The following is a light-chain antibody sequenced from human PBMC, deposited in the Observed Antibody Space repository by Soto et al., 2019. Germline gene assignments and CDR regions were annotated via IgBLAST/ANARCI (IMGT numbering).Light chain of an antibody. Sequence: AIRMTQSPSSLSASTGDRVTITCRASQGISSYLAWYQQKPGKPPKLLIYDASTLQSGVPSRFSGTASGTDFTLTINSLQPEDFATYYCQQFNNWPVTFGPGTKVDIK. CDR1: QGISSY. CDR3: QQFNNWPVT. J-gene: IGKJ3*01. CDR2: DAS. V-gene: IGKV1-8*01.